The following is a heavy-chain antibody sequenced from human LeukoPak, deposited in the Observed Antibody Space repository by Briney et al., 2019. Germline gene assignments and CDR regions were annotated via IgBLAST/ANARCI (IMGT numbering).Heavy chain of an antibody. CDR1: GGSFSGYY. D-gene: IGHD5-12*01. CDR3: ARVQLRPPFDY. J-gene: IGHJ4*02. Sequence: SETQSLTCAVYGGSFSGYYWSWIRQPPGKGLEWIGEINHSGSTNYNPSLKSRVTISVDTSKNQFSLKLSSVTAADTAVYYCARVQLRPPFDYWGQGTLVTVSS. V-gene: IGHV4-34*01. CDR2: INHSGST.